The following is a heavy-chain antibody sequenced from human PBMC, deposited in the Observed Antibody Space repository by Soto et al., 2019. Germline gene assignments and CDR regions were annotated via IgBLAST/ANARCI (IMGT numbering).Heavy chain of an antibody. CDR1: GYSFTSYW. J-gene: IGHJ6*02. CDR2: IFPGDSDT. D-gene: IGHD3-9*01. V-gene: IGHV5-51*01. Sequence: GESLKISCKGSGYSFTSYWIGWVRQMPGKGLEWIGIIFPGDSDTRYSPSFQGQVTISADKSISTAYLQWSSLKASDTAMYYCARQTYYDILTGDYYYGMDVWGQGTTVTVSS. CDR3: ARQTYYDILTGDYYYGMDV.